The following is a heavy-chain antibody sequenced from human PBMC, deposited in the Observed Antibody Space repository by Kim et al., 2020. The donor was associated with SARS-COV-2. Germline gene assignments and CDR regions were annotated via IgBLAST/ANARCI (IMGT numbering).Heavy chain of an antibody. J-gene: IGHJ5*02. D-gene: IGHD2-15*01. CDR3: AKAESTYGGGYSCYSARCES. V-gene: IGHV3-30*18. CDR2: ISYDGSEK. CDR1: GVSISSHG. Sequence: GGSLRLSCAVSGVSISSHGMHWVRQAPGKGLEWVAIISYDGSEKYYADSVKGRFTISRDNSKDMLYLQMNTLRAEDTAVYYCAKAESTYGGGYSCYSARCESWGQGTLVTVSS.